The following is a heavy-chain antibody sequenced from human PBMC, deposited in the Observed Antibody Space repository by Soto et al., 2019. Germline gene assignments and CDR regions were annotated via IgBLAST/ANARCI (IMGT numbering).Heavy chain of an antibody. V-gene: IGHV1-69*06. CDR3: ARAIAAGPRGGMDV. CDR1: GGTFSSYA. CDR2: IIPIFGTA. Sequence: SVKVSCKDSGGTFSSYAISWVRQAPGQGLAWMGGIIPIFGTANYAQKFQGRVTITADKSTSTAYMELSSLRSEDTAVYYCARAIAAGPRGGMDVWGQGTTVTVSS. D-gene: IGHD6-13*01. J-gene: IGHJ6*02.